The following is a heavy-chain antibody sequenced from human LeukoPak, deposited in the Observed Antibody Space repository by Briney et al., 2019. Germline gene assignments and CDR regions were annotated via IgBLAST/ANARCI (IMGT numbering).Heavy chain of an antibody. D-gene: IGHD4-23*01. CDR1: GFTVSSNY. V-gene: IGHV3-66*02. Sequence: GGSLRLSCAASGFTVSSNYMSWVRQAPGKGLEWVSVIYSGGSTYYADSVKGRFTISRDNSKNTLYLQMNSLRGEDTAVYYCARDPTVVTGGGYFDYWGQGTLVTVSS. J-gene: IGHJ4*02. CDR2: IYSGGST. CDR3: ARDPTVVTGGGYFDY.